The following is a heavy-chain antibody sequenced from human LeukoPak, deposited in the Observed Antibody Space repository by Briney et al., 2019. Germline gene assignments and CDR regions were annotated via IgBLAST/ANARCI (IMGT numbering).Heavy chain of an antibody. J-gene: IGHJ5*02. CDR1: GGSFSGYY. Sequence: PSETLSLTCAVYGGSFSGYYWSWIRQPPGKGLEWIGEINHSGSTNYNPSLKSRVTISVDTSKNQFSLKLSSVTAADTAVYYCSRGRIVPAAGLRWFDPWGQGTLVTVSS. CDR3: SRGRIVPAAGLRWFDP. CDR2: INHSGST. D-gene: IGHD2-2*01. V-gene: IGHV4-34*01.